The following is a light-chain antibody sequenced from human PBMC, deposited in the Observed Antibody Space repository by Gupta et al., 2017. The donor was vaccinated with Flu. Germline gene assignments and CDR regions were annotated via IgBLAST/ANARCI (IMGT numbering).Light chain of an antibody. CDR3: QQYNSYSYS. Sequence: DIQMTQSPSTLSASVGDRVTITCRASQSISSWLAWYQQKPGKAPKLLIYKASSLESGVPSRFSGSGPGTEFTLTISSLQSDDFATYYCQQYNSYSYSFGQGTKLEIK. CDR2: KAS. J-gene: IGKJ2*03. CDR1: QSISSW. V-gene: IGKV1-5*03.